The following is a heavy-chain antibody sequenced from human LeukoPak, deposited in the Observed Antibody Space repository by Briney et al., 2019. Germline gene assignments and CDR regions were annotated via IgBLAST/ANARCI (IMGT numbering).Heavy chain of an antibody. J-gene: IGHJ4*02. CDR3: AKGFTMILVVIDDYFDY. CDR1: GFTFSSYG. CDR2: IWYDGSNT. Sequence: PGGSLRLSCAASGFTFSSYGMHWVRQAPGKGLEWVAVIWYDGSNTYYADPVKGRFTISRDNSKNTLYLQMNSLRAEDTAVYYCAKGFTMILVVIDDYFDYWGQGTLVTVSS. V-gene: IGHV3-33*06. D-gene: IGHD3-22*01.